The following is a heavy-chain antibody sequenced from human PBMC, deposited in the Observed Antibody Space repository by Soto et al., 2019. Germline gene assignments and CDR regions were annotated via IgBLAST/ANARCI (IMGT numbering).Heavy chain of an antibody. CDR2: ISTSGDST. Sequence: EVQLLESGAGLVLPGGSLRLSCAASGFTFSSYAMSWVRQAPGKGLEWVSGISTSGDSTYYADSVKGRFTISRDNSKDTLYLQRTSLRAGDTAVYYCAINSRYCSSTSCYADWGQGTLVTVSS. CDR1: GFTFSSYA. V-gene: IGHV3-23*01. D-gene: IGHD2-2*01. CDR3: AINSRYCSSTSCYAD. J-gene: IGHJ4*02.